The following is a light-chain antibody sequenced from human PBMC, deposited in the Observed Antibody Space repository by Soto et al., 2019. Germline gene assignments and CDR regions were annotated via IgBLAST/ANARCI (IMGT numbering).Light chain of an antibody. J-gene: IGKJ2*01. CDR2: EAS. CDR1: QSVRSI. Sequence: EIVLTQSPATLSLSPGERATLSCRASQSVRSILAWYQQKPGQAPRLLIYEASNRATGIPARFSGSGSGTGFTLTISSLEPEDFAVYYCQQRSNWPPMYTFGQGTKLEIK. CDR3: QQRSNWPPMYT. V-gene: IGKV3-11*01.